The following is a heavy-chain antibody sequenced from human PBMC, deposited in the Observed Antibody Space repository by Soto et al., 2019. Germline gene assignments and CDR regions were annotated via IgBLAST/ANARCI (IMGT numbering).Heavy chain of an antibody. D-gene: IGHD4-17*01. CDR1: GFTFSSYG. Sequence: GGSLRLSCAASGFTFSSYGMHWVRQAPGKGLEWVAVIWYDGSNKYYADSVKGRFTISRDNSKNTLYLQMNSLRAEDTAVYYCAKDLLGDYGSYYYGMDVWGQGTTVTVSS. J-gene: IGHJ6*02. CDR3: AKDLLGDYGSYYYGMDV. CDR2: IWYDGSNK. V-gene: IGHV3-33*06.